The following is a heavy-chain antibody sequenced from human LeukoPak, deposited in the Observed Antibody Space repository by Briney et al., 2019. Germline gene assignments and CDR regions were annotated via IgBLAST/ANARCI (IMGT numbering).Heavy chain of an antibody. J-gene: IGHJ2*01. Sequence: KPSETLSLTCTVSGGSFSSDSYYWSWIRQSAGKGLEWIGRINTSGDTNLNPSLKSRVTISVDTSKNQFSLNLRSVIAADTAVYYCAREPYSKNYLWSRNWYFDLWGRGTLVTVSS. D-gene: IGHD2-8*02. V-gene: IGHV4-61*02. CDR1: GGSFSSDSYY. CDR3: AREPYSKNYLWSRNWYFDL. CDR2: INTSGDT.